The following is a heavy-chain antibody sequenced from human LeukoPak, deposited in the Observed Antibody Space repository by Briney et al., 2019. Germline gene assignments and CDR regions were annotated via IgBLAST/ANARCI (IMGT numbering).Heavy chain of an antibody. D-gene: IGHD1-26*01. V-gene: IGHV3-23*01. CDR3: ARNDYSGTFAD. CDR1: GFTFSSYA. J-gene: IGHJ4*02. CDR2: ISGSGGST. Sequence: GGSLRLSCAASGFTFSSYAMSWVRQAPGKGLEWVSAISGSGGSTFYADSVKGRFTISRDNSKNSLYLQMNSLRAEDTALYYCARNDYSGTFADWGQGTLVTVSS.